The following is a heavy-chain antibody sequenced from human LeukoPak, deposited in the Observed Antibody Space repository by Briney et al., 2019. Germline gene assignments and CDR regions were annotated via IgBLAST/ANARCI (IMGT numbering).Heavy chain of an antibody. CDR3: ARVPRTGAGRYMDV. V-gene: IGHV4-34*01. Sequence: SETLSLTCAVYGGSFSGYYWSWIRQPPGKGLEWIGEINHSGSTNYNPSLKSRVTISVDTSKNQFSLKLSSVTAADTAVYYCARVPRTGAGRYMDVWGKGTTVTVSS. CDR1: GGSFSGYY. J-gene: IGHJ6*03. CDR2: INHSGST. D-gene: IGHD1-26*01.